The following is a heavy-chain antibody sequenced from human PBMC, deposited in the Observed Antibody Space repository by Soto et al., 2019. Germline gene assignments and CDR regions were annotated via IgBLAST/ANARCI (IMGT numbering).Heavy chain of an antibody. CDR1: GDSVSSDSAA. J-gene: IGHJ5*02. CDR2: TYYRSKWYN. CDR3: ARSPPVIGANWFDP. Sequence: SQTLSLTCAISGDSVSSDSAAWNWIRQSPSRGLEWLGRTYYRSKWYNDYAVSVKSRITINPDTSTNQFSLQLNSVTPEDTAVYYCARSPPVIGANWFDPWGQGTPVTVSS. D-gene: IGHD1-26*01. V-gene: IGHV6-1*01.